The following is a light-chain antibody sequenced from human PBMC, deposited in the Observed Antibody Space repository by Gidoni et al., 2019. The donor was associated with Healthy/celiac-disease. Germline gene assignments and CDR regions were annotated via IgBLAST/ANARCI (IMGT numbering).Light chain of an antibody. CDR1: QGISSA. Sequence: AIQLTQSPSSLSASVGDRVTITCRASQGISSALAWYQQKPGKAPKLLIYDASSLESGVPARFSGSGSGTEFTLTISSLQPEDFATYYCQQFNNYPPLTFXGXTKVEIK. CDR3: QQFNNYPPLT. V-gene: IGKV1D-13*01. J-gene: IGKJ4*01. CDR2: DAS.